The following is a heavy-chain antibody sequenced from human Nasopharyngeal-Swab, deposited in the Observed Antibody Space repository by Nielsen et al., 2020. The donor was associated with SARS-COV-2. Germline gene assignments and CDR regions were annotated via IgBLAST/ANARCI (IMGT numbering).Heavy chain of an antibody. CDR3: ARPNTPEDIVVVPAAIAFDI. D-gene: IGHD2-2*01. V-gene: IGHV4-39*01. Sequence: WIRQPPGKGLEWIGSICYSGSTYYNPSLKSRVTISVDTSKNQFSLKLSSVTAADTAVYYCARPNTPEDIVVVPAAIAFDIWGQGTMVTVSS. CDR2: ICYSGST. J-gene: IGHJ3*02.